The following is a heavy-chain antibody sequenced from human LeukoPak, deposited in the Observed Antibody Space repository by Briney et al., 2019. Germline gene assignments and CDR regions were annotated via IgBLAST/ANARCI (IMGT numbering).Heavy chain of an antibody. CDR3: ARDLTAAMAFDY. V-gene: IGHV4-31*03. J-gene: IGHJ4*02. CDR1: GGSISSGGYY. CDR2: IYYSGST. D-gene: IGHD5-18*01. Sequence: SQTLSLTCTVSGGSISSGGYYWSWIRQHQGKGLEWIGYIYYSGSTYYNPSLKSRVTISVDTSKNQFSLKLSSVTAADTAVYYCARDLTAAMAFDYWGQGTLVTVSS.